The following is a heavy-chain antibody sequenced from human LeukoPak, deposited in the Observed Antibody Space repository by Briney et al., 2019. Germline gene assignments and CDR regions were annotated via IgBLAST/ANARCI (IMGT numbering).Heavy chain of an antibody. CDR3: AGGGYSSGWYSSPDY. J-gene: IGHJ4*02. Sequence: GGSLRLSCAASGFTFSSYWMHWVRQAPGKGLVWVSRIDTAGSGTTYADSVKGRFTISRDNSKNTLYLQMNSLRGEDTAVYYCAGGGYSSGWYSSPDYWGQGTLVTVSS. D-gene: IGHD6-19*01. CDR1: GFTFSSYW. V-gene: IGHV3-74*01. CDR2: IDTAGSGT.